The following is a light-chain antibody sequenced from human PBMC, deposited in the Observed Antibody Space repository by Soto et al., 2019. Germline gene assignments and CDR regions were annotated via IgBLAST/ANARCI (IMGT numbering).Light chain of an antibody. CDR1: SSNIGSNT. J-gene: IGLJ1*01. CDR3: AAWDDSLNGNV. Sequence: QPVLTQPPSASGTPGQRVTISCSGSSSNIGSNTVNWYQHLPGTAPKLLIYSNNQRPSGVPDRFSGSRSDTSASLAISGLQSEDEADYYCAAWDDSLNGNVFGTGTKLTVL. V-gene: IGLV1-44*01. CDR2: SNN.